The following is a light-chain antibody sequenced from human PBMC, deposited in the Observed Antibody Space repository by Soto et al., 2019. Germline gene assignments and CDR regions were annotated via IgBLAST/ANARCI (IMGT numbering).Light chain of an antibody. J-gene: IGLJ2*01. CDR2: DTS. CDR3: LLSYNADRV. Sequence: QSVVTQDPSLTVSPGGTVTLTCGSRTGAVTSNHHPYWFQQKAGQAPRTLIYDTSNKHSWTPARFSGYLLGDKAALTLSGAQPDYEAKYYCLLSYNADRVFGGGPKLTVL. V-gene: IGLV7-46*01. CDR1: TGAVTSNHH.